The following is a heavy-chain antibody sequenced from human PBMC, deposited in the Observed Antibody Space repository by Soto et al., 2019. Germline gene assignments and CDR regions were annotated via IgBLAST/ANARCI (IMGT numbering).Heavy chain of an antibody. J-gene: IGHJ5*02. Sequence: GGSLRLSCAASGFTCSSYWMHWVRQAPGKGLVWVSRINSDGSSTSYADSVKGRFTISRDNAKNTLYLQMNSLRAEDTAVYYCAREGNDFWSGRNWFDPWGQGTLVTVSS. D-gene: IGHD3-3*01. CDR1: GFTCSSYW. CDR2: INSDGSST. CDR3: AREGNDFWSGRNWFDP. V-gene: IGHV3-74*01.